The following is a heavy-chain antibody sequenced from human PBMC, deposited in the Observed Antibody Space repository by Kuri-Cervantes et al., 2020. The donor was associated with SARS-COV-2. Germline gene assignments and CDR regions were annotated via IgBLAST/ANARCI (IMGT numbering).Heavy chain of an antibody. CDR1: GYTFTGYY. D-gene: IGHD3-10*01. V-gene: IGHV1-2*04. CDR3: ARARVRGLITAYYYYGMDV. J-gene: IGHJ6*02. Sequence: AAVKVSCKASGYTFTGYYIHWVRQAPGQGLEWMGWINPNSGGTNYAQKFQGWVTMTRDTSINTAYMELSRVRSDDTAVYYCARARVRGLITAYYYYGMDVWGQGTTVTVSS. CDR2: INPNSGGT.